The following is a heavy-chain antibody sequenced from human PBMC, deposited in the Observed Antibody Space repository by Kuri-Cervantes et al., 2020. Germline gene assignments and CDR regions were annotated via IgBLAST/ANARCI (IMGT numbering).Heavy chain of an antibody. CDR2: ISSSSTYI. CDR3: ARYADYDTGHEDY. J-gene: IGHJ4*02. Sequence: GDSLKISCAPSGFTFTTYSMNWVRQAPGKGLDWVSSISSSSTYIYYADSLKGRFTISRDNAKKSLYLQMDSLRPEDTAFYYCARYADYDTGHEDYWGQGTLVTVSS. CDR1: GFTFTTYS. D-gene: IGHD4-17*01. V-gene: IGHV3-21*04.